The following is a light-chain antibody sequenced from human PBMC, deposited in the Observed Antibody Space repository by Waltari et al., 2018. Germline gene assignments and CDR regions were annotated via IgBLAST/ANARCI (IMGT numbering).Light chain of an antibody. CDR2: RDN. J-gene: IGLJ2*01. CDR3: SAWDDSLSGPV. Sequence: QSVLTQPPSASGTPGQRVTISCSGSSSNIGRNYVYWYQQLPGTAPKLLIYRDNQRPSWGPDRFSGSKAGTSTSLAISGLWSEDEADYYCSAWDDSLSGPVFGGGTKLTVL. CDR1: SSNIGRNY. V-gene: IGLV1-47*03.